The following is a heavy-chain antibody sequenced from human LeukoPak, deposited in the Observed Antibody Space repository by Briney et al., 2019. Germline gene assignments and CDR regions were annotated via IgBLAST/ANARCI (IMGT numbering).Heavy chain of an antibody. J-gene: IGHJ6*02. V-gene: IGHV1-2*02. CDR3: ARVRGPRGGYYYYGMDV. Sequence: ASVKVSCKASGYTFTGYYMHWVRQAPGQGLEWMGWINPNSGGTNYAQRFQGRVTMTRDTSISTAYMELSRLRSDDTAVYYCARVRGPRGGYYYYGMDVWGQGTTVTVSS. D-gene: IGHD3-10*01. CDR2: INPNSGGT. CDR1: GYTFTGYY.